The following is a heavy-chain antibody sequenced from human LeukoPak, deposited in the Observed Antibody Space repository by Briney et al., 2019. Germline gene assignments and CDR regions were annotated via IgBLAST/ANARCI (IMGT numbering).Heavy chain of an antibody. D-gene: IGHD3-16*01. CDR3: ARERVGGARKGWFDP. J-gene: IGHJ5*02. V-gene: IGHV1-2*02. Sequence: GASVKVSCKASGYTFTGYYMQWVRQAPGQGLEWMGWINPNSGGTNYAQKFQGRVTMTRDTSISTAYMELSRLRSDDTAVYYCARERVGGARKGWFDPWGQGTLVTVSS. CDR1: GYTFTGYY. CDR2: INPNSGGT.